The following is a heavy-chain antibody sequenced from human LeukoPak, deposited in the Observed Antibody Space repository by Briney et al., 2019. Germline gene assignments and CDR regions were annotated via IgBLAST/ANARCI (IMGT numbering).Heavy chain of an antibody. CDR2: IWYDGSNK. V-gene: IGHV3-33*01. Sequence: GGSLRLSCAASGFTFSSYGMHWVRQAPGKGLEWVAVIWYDGSNKYYADSVKGRFTISRDNSKNTLYLRMNSLRAEDTAVYYCARMNLAVAGLDYWGQGTLVTVSS. D-gene: IGHD6-19*01. CDR1: GFTFSSYG. CDR3: ARMNLAVAGLDY. J-gene: IGHJ4*02.